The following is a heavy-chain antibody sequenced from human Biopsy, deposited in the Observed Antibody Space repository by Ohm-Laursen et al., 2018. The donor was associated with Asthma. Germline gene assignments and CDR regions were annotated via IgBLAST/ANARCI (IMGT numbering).Heavy chain of an antibody. Sequence: ESSVKVSCKASGYTFIGCHIHWMRQAPGQGLEWMGRINPNSGGTNYAQKFQGRVTTTRDTSISTAYMEVSRLRSDDTAVYYCARGQKSAGDRWFDPWGQGTLVTVSS. V-gene: IGHV1-2*06. CDR3: ARGQKSAGDRWFDP. J-gene: IGHJ5*02. D-gene: IGHD6-13*01. CDR2: INPNSGGT. CDR1: GYTFIGCH.